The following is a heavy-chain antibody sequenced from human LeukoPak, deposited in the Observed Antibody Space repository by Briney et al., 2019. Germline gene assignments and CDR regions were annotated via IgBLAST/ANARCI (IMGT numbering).Heavy chain of an antibody. V-gene: IGHV3-30*03. J-gene: IGHJ4*02. CDR2: ISYDGSNK. CDR3: ARQSSSWATEIDY. CDR1: GFTFSSYG. D-gene: IGHD6-13*01. Sequence: PGGSLRLSCAASGFTFSSYGMHWVRQAPGKGLEWVAVISYDGSNKYYADSVKGRFTISRDNSKNTLYLQMNSLRAEDTAVYYCARQSSSWATEIDYWGQGTLVTVSS.